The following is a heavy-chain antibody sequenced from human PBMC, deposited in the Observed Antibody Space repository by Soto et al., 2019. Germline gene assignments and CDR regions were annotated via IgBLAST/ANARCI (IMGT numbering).Heavy chain of an antibody. CDR2: IIPISGAA. CDR3: ARDMTRTVVPYFDF. CDR1: GGTFSNYV. Sequence: SVKVSCKASGGTFSNYVVNWVRQAPGQGLEWMGRIIPISGAANYAQKFQGRVTITADKSTSTSYMELSSLRSEDTAVHYCARDMTRTVVPYFDFWGQGTLVTVSS. V-gene: IGHV1-69*06. J-gene: IGHJ4*02. D-gene: IGHD1-7*01.